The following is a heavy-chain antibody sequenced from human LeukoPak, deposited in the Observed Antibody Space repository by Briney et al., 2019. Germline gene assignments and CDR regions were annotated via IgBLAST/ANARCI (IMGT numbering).Heavy chain of an antibody. Sequence: PSETLSLTCAVSGGSISSANRWSWVRQPPGKGLEWIGEINHSGSTNYNPSLKSRVTISVDTSKNQFSLKLSSVTAADTAVYYCARMNSGSYFFDYWGQGTLVTVSS. V-gene: IGHV4-4*02. CDR2: INHSGST. CDR3: ARMNSGSYFFDY. J-gene: IGHJ4*02. D-gene: IGHD1-26*01. CDR1: GGSISSANR.